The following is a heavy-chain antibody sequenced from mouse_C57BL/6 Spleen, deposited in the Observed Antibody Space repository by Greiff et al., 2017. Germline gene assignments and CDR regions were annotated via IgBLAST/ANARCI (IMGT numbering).Heavy chain of an antibody. V-gene: IGHV5-16*01. D-gene: IGHD4-1*02. CDR3: ARNTTGVFAY. Sequence: EVKLVESEGGLVQPGSSMKLSCTASGFTFSDYYMAWVRQVPEKGLEWVANINYDGSSTYYLNSLKSRFIISRDNAKNSLYLQMSSLKSEDTATYYCARNTTGVFAYWGQGTLVTVSA. CDR1: GFTFSDYY. J-gene: IGHJ3*01. CDR2: INYDGSST.